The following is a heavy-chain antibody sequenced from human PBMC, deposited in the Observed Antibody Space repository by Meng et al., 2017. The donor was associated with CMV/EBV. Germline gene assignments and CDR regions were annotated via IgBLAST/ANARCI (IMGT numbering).Heavy chain of an antibody. D-gene: IGHD6-6*01. Sequence: SGYTFNTYGISWVRQAPGQGLEWMGWISAYNGNTNYAQRIQGRVTMTTDTSRSTAYMELRSLRYDDTAVYYCARDLIAVRPGWFDPWGQGTLGTVSS. CDR3: ARDLIAVRPGWFDP. J-gene: IGHJ5*02. CDR1: GYTFNTYG. V-gene: IGHV1-18*01. CDR2: ISAYNGNT.